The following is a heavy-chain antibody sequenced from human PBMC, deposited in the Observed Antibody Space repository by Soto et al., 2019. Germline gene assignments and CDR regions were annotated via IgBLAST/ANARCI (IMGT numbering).Heavy chain of an antibody. CDR3: TQDGGSRDWLTVN. CDR1: GFTFTSYA. J-gene: IGHJ4*02. Sequence: EVQLLESGRDLVQPGGSLRLSCAASGFTFTSYAMSWIRQAPGKGVEWISAITGGGDNTYYADSVKGRFTISRDNSKHTLYLQTNSLRAEDTAFYYCTQDGGSRDWLTVNWGQGTLVTVSS. CDR2: ITGGGDNT. V-gene: IGHV3-23*01. D-gene: IGHD3-9*01.